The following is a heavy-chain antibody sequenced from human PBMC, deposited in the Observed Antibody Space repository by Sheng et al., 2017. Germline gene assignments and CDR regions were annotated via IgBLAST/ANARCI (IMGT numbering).Heavy chain of an antibody. D-gene: IGHD3-3*01. CDR1: GFTFSSYG. CDR3: ARGHYDFWSGYYSGLDY. J-gene: IGHJ4*02. CDR2: IWYDGSNK. Sequence: QVQLVESGGGVVQPGRSLRLSCAASGFTFSSYGMHWVRQAPGKGLEWVAVIWYDGSNKYYADSVKGRFTISRDNSKNTLYLQMNSLRAEDTAVYYCARGHYDFWSGYYSGLDYWGQGTLVT. V-gene: IGHV3-33*01.